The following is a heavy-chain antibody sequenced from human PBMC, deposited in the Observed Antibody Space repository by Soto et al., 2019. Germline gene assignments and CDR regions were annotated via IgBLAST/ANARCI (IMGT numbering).Heavy chain of an antibody. Sequence: ASVKVSCKASGYTFTSYGISWVRQAPGQGLEWMGWISAYSGNTNYAQKLQGRVTMTTDTSTSTAYMELRSLRSDDTAVYYCARGDSLFGADAFDIWGQGTMVTVSS. CDR3: ARGDSLFGADAFDI. CDR1: GYTFTSYG. V-gene: IGHV1-18*01. D-gene: IGHD3-3*01. CDR2: ISAYSGNT. J-gene: IGHJ3*02.